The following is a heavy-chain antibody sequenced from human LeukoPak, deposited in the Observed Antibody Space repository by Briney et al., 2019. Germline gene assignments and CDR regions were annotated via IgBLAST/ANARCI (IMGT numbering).Heavy chain of an antibody. J-gene: IGHJ4*02. V-gene: IGHV4-59*01. Sequence: SETLSLTCTVSGGSISSYYWSWIRQPPGKGLEWIGYIYYSGSTNYNPSLKSRVTISVDTSKNQFSLKLSSVTAAGTAVYYCASSLLPTYSSSSAGFDYWGQGTLVTVSS. CDR3: ASSLLPTYSSSSAGFDY. CDR1: GGSISSYY. CDR2: IYYSGST. D-gene: IGHD6-6*01.